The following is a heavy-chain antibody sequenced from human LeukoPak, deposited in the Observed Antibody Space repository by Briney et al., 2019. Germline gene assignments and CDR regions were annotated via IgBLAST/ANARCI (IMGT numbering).Heavy chain of an antibody. CDR3: TRDYSNYPDY. CDR2: IRSKAYGGTT. CDR1: GFTFGDYA. D-gene: IGHD4-11*01. Sequence: GGSLRLSCTASGFTFGDYAMSWVRQAPGKGLEWVGFIRSKAYGGTTEYAASVKGRFTISRDDSKSIAYLQMNSLKTEDTAVYYCTRDYSNYPDYWGQGTLVTVSS. V-gene: IGHV3-49*04. J-gene: IGHJ4*02.